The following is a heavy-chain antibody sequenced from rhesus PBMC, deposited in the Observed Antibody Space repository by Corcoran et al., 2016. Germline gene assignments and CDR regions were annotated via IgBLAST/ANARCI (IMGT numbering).Heavy chain of an antibody. Sequence: QVQLQESGPGVVKPSETLSLTCAVSGGSISDSYRWSWIRQPPGKGLEWFGYIFGSSTSTNYNPSLKSRVTISKYPSKNRFSLKLSSATAADTAVYYCARGSYYYSGSYYYVEYGLDSWGQGVVVTVSS. CDR1: GGSISDSYR. CDR3: ARGSYYYSGSYYYVEYGLDS. D-gene: IGHD3-16*01. CDR2: IFGSSTST. J-gene: IGHJ6*01. V-gene: IGHV4S10*01.